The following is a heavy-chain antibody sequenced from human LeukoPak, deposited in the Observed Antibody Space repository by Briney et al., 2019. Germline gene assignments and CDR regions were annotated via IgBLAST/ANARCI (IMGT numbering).Heavy chain of an antibody. J-gene: IGHJ6*03. CDR3: ARDRTARLGAAADYYYYMDV. V-gene: IGHV4-4*07. Sequence: PSETLSLTCTASGGSISSYYWSWIRQPAGKGLEWIGRIYTSGSTNYNPSLKSRVTMSVDTSKNQFSLKLSSVTAADPAVYYCARDRTARLGAAADYYYYMDVWGKGTTVTVSS. D-gene: IGHD6-13*01. CDR1: GGSISSYY. CDR2: IYTSGST.